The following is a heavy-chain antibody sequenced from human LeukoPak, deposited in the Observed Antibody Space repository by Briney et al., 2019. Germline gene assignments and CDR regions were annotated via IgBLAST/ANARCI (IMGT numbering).Heavy chain of an antibody. J-gene: IGHJ4*02. D-gene: IGHD3-10*01. CDR1: GYTLTELS. V-gene: IGHV1-24*01. Sequence: ASVTVSCKVSGYTLTELSMHRVRQAPGKGLEWMGGFDPEDGETIYAQKFQGRVTMTEDTSTDTAYMELSSLRSEDTAVYYCVVYYGSGSYYTYSFDYWGQGTLVTVSS. CDR2: FDPEDGET. CDR3: VVYYGSGSYYTYSFDY.